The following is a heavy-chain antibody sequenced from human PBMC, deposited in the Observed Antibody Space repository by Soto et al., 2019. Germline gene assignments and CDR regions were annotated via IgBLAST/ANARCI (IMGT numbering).Heavy chain of an antibody. Sequence: QVQLQESGPGLVKPSETLSLTCSVSGDSLTSYYWTWVRQPPGKGLGWMGYSDNTGKANHNPSLKSRVNISMDLSKNQFSLELRSLTAADTAVYYCARIILTGYYGLEPWGQGNLVIVSA. D-gene: IGHD3-9*01. CDR3: ARIILTGYYGLEP. V-gene: IGHV4-59*13. CDR2: SDNTGKA. CDR1: GDSLTSYY. J-gene: IGHJ5*02.